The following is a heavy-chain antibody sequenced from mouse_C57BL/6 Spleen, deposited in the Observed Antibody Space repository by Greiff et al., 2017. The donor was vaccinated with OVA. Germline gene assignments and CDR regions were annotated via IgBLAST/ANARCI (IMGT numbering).Heavy chain of an antibody. Sequence: VQLKESGPELVKPGASVKISCKASGYSFTGYYMNWVKQSPEKSLEWIGEINPSTGGTTYNQKFKAKATLTVDKSSSTAYMQLKSLTSEDSAVYYCARGDYDYQFAYWGQGTLVTVSA. CDR3: ARGDYDYQFAY. CDR2: INPSTGGT. J-gene: IGHJ3*01. V-gene: IGHV1-42*01. CDR1: GYSFTGYY. D-gene: IGHD2-4*01.